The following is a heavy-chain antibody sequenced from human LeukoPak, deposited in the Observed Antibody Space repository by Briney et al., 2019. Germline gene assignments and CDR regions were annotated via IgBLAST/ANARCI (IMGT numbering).Heavy chain of an antibody. Sequence: PGGSLRLSCVASGFTFSNYVMARVRQAPGKGLEYVSSIFCNGDSTYYADSVKGQFTISIDNSNNTLYLQMNSLRAEDTAIYYCAKGSKGTYDYWGQGTLVTVSS. CDR2: IFCNGDST. V-gene: IGHV3-23*01. CDR3: AKGSKGTYDY. J-gene: IGHJ4*02. CDR1: GFTFSNYV.